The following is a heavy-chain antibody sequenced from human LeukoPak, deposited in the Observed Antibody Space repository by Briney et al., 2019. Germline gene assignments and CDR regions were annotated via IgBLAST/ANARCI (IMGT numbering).Heavy chain of an antibody. CDR1: GFTFSSYE. D-gene: IGHD3-9*01. J-gene: IGHJ4*02. CDR2: ISSSGSTI. Sequence: GGSLRLSCAASGFTFSSYEMNWVRQAPGKGLEGVSYISSSGSTIYYADSVKGRFTISRDNAKNSLYLQVNSLRAEDTAVYYCAMFIRYFRRNQILKDYWGQGTLVIVSS. V-gene: IGHV3-48*03. CDR3: AMFIRYFRRNQILKDY.